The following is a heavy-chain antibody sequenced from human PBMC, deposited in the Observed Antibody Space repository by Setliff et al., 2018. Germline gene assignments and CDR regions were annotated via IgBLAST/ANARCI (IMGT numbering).Heavy chain of an antibody. CDR1: GDSFSDYY. V-gene: IGHV4-34*01. Sequence: SETLSLTCAVYGDSFSDYYWSWIRQPPGKGLEWIEEINHRGSTNYSPSLRSRVTMSVDTSKNHFSLKLTSVTAADTAVYYCARVDFTMIQGVIGRWGQGTLVTVSS. D-gene: IGHD3-10*01. J-gene: IGHJ1*01. CDR2: INHRGST. CDR3: ARVDFTMIQGVIGR.